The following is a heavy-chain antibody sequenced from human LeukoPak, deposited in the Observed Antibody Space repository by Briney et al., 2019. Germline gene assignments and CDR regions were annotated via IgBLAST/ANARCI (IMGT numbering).Heavy chain of an antibody. CDR3: ASGLTSGYYFDY. D-gene: IGHD3-3*01. CDR1: GGSISSSSYY. J-gene: IGHJ4*02. Sequence: SETLSLTCTVSGGSISSSSYYWGWIRQPPGKGPEWIGSIYYSGSTNYNPSLKSRVTMSLDTSKNQFSLKLSSVTAADTAVYCCASGLTSGYYFDYWGQGTLVTVSS. V-gene: IGHV4-39*07. CDR2: IYYSGST.